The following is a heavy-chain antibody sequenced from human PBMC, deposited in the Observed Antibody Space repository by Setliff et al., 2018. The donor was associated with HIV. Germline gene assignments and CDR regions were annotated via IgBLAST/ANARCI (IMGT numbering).Heavy chain of an antibody. CDR3: ARDPHYFDTSGYYSWFYFDY. D-gene: IGHD3-22*01. Sequence: ETLSLTCTVSTDSLSSSTNHWGWIRQPPGKGLEWIGNINYGGAPYYNPSLKSRVTISIDTSKSQFSLKLTSVTAADTAVYFCARDPHYFDTSGYYSWFYFDYWGHGTLVTVSS. CDR2: INYGGAP. V-gene: IGHV4-39*07. J-gene: IGHJ4*01. CDR1: TDSLSSSTNH.